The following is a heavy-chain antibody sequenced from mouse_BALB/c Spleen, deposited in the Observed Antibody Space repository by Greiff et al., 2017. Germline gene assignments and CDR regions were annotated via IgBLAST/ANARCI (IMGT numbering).Heavy chain of an antibody. J-gene: IGHJ3*01. V-gene: IGHV2-9*02. Sequence: VQLVESGPGLVAPSQSLSITCTVSGFSLTSYGVHWVRQPPGKGLEWLGVIWAGGSTNYNSALMSRLSISKDNSKSQVFLKMNSLQTDDTAMYYCAIYYGYDRAFAYWGQGTLVTVSA. CDR2: IWAGGST. CDR1: GFSLTSYG. D-gene: IGHD2-2*01. CDR3: AIYYGYDRAFAY.